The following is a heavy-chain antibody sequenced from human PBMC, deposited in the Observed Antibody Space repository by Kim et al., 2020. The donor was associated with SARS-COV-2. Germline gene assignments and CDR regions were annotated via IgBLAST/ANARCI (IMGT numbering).Heavy chain of an antibody. CDR1: GGSISSGGYS. CDR3: ARRNVDTAMVGYFDY. J-gene: IGHJ4*02. V-gene: IGHV4-30-2*01. D-gene: IGHD5-18*01. CDR2: IYHSGST. Sequence: SETLSLTCAVSGGSISSGGYSWSWIRQPPGKGLEWIGYIYHSGSTYYNPSLKSRVTISVDRSKNQFSLKLSSVTAADTAVYYCARRNVDTAMVGYFDYWGQGTLVTVSS.